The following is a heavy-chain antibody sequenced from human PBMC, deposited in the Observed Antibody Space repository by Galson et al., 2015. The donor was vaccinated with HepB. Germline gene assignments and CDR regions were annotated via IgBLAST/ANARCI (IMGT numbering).Heavy chain of an antibody. CDR2: ISGSGGST. CDR1: GFTFSSYA. D-gene: IGHD3-10*01. CDR3: AMRGITMVRGVIAVDY. J-gene: IGHJ4*02. Sequence: SLRLSCAASGFTFSSYATSWVRQAPGKGLEWVSAISGSGGSTYYADSVKGRFTISRDNSKNTLYLQMNSLRAEDTAVYYCAMRGITMVRGVIAVDYWGQGTLVTVSS. V-gene: IGHV3-23*01.